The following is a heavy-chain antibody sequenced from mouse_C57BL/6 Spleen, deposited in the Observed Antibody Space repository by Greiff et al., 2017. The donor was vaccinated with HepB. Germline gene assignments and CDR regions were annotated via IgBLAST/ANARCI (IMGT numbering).Heavy chain of an antibody. CDR2: ISDGGSYT. CDR1: GFTFSSYA. D-gene: IGHD1-1*01. Sequence: EVQGVESGGGLVKPGGSLKLSCAASGFTFSSYAMSWVRQTPEKRLEWVATISDGGSYTYYPDNVKGRFTISRDNAKNNLYLQMSHLKSEDTAMYYCARGRDYYGSSPYYAMDYWGQGTSVTVSS. CDR3: ARGRDYYGSSPYYAMDY. J-gene: IGHJ4*01. V-gene: IGHV5-4*01.